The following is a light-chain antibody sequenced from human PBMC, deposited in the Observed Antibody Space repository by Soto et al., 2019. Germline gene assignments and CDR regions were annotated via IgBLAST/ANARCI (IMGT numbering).Light chain of an antibody. V-gene: IGKV1-39*01. J-gene: IGKJ1*01. CDR3: QQSYSTSWT. CDR1: QSISSY. Sequence: DIPMTQSPSSLSASVGDRVTITCRASQSISSYLNWYQQKPGKAPKLLIYAASSLQSGVPSRFSGSGSGTGFTLTISSLQPEDFATYYCQQSYSTSWTFGQGTKVDIK. CDR2: AAS.